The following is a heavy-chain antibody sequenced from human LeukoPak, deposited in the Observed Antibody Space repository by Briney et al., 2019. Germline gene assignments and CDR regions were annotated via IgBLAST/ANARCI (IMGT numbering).Heavy chain of an antibody. CDR2: IYYSGNT. D-gene: IGHD2-2*01. J-gene: IGHJ4*02. CDR1: GGSISSGDYY. CDR3: ARAPRAYCSTTGSCFQDY. Sequence: SETLSLTCNVSGGSISSGDYYWSWIRQPPGKGLEWIGYIYYSGNTYYNPSLKSRVTISIDTSKNQFSLNLTSVTAADTAVYFCARAPRAYCSTTGSCFQDYWGQGTLVTVSS. V-gene: IGHV4-30-4*01.